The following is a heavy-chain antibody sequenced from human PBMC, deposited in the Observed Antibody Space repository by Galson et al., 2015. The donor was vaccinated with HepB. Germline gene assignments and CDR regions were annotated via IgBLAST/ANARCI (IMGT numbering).Heavy chain of an antibody. Sequence: LRLSCAASGFTVSRIYMSWVRQAPGKGLEWVSVIYSGGTTYYADSVKGRFTISRHNSKNTPYLQMNSLRAEDTAVYYCARTPKAIAAAGKGGPIDYWGQGTLVTVSS. CDR3: ARTPKAIAAAGKGGPIDY. CDR1: GFTVSRIY. J-gene: IGHJ4*02. D-gene: IGHD6-13*01. CDR2: IYSGGTT. V-gene: IGHV3-53*01.